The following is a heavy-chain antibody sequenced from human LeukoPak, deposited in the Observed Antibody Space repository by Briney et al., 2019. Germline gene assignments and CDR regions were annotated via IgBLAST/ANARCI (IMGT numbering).Heavy chain of an antibody. CDR3: AKTVGAYWYFDF. CDR1: GFTFNNYA. CDR2: IVGGSNIT. J-gene: IGHJ2*01. V-gene: IGHV3-23*01. D-gene: IGHD1-26*01. Sequence: GGSLRLSCAASGFTFNNYAMTWVRQAPGKGLEWVSAIVGGSNITYYADSVKGRFTISRDNSKNTLYLQMNSLRAEDTAVYYCAKTVGAYWYFDFWGRGTLVTVSS.